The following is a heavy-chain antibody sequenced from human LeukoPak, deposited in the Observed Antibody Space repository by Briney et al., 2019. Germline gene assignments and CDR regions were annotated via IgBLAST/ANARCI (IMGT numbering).Heavy chain of an antibody. CDR2: IYYSGST. CDR1: GGSISSSSYY. Sequence: SETLSLTCTVSGGSISSSSYYWGWIRQPPGKGLEWIGSIYYSGSTYYNPSLKSRVTISVDTSKNQFSLKLSSVPAADTAVYYCARERGNIYDSSGYYFDYWGQGTLVTVSS. D-gene: IGHD3-22*01. CDR3: ARERGNIYDSSGYYFDY. J-gene: IGHJ4*02. V-gene: IGHV4-39*07.